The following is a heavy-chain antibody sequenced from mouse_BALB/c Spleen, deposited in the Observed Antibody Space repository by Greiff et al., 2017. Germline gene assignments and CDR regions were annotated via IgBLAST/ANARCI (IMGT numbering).Heavy chain of an antibody. D-gene: IGHD2-10*02. CDR2: ISSGGST. CDR3: ARGYALYAMDY. V-gene: IGHV5-6-5*01. Sequence: EVQRVESGGGLVKPGGSLKLSCAASGFTFSSYAMSWVRQTPEKRLEWVASISSGGSTYYPDSVKGRFTISRDNARNILYLQMSSLRSEDTAMYYCARGYALYAMDYWGQGTSVTVSS. CDR1: GFTFSSYA. J-gene: IGHJ4*01.